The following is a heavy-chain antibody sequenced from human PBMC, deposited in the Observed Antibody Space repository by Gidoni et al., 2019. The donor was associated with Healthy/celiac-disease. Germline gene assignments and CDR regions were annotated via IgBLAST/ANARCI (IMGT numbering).Heavy chain of an antibody. D-gene: IGHD3-22*01. J-gene: IGHJ3*02. CDR3: ARGGHYYDSSGYSIDDAFDI. V-gene: IGHV1-46*01. CDR2: INPSGGST. Sequence: QVQLVQSGAEVKKPGASVKVSCTASGYTFTSYYMHWVRQAPGQGLEWMGIINPSGGSTSYAQKFQGRVTMTRDTSTSTVYMELSSLRSEDTAVYYCARGGHYYDSSGYSIDDAFDIWGQGTMVTVSS. CDR1: GYTFTSYY.